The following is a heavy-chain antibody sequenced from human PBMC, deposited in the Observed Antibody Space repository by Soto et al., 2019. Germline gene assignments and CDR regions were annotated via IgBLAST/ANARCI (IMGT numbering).Heavy chain of an antibody. CDR1: GYTFTNYG. J-gene: IGHJ4*02. CDR3: ARDRSSSHY. CDR2: ISAYNGHT. D-gene: IGHD6-13*01. V-gene: IGHV1-18*01. Sequence: QVQLVQSGAEVKKPGASLKVSCKASGYTFTNYGISWVRQAPGQGLEWMGWISAYNGHTNYAQEFQGRVTMTTGTSTNTAYMELRSLTSADTAVYYCARDRSSSHYWGQGTLVTVSS.